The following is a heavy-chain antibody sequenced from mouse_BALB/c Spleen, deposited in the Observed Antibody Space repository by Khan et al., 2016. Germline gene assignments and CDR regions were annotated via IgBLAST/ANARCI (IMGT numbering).Heavy chain of an antibody. CDR1: AFSLTTYG. CDR3: ARRHYYGGSTYAMDY. CDR2: IWSGGST. J-gene: IGHJ4*01. V-gene: IGHV2-2*02. Sequence: QVQLKESGPGLVQPSQSLSITCTVSAFSLTTYGVHWVRQSPGKGLEWLGVIWSGGSTDYNAAFISRLSISKDNSKSQVFFKMNSLQANDTAIYYCARRHYYGGSTYAMDYWGQGTSVTVSS. D-gene: IGHD1-1*01.